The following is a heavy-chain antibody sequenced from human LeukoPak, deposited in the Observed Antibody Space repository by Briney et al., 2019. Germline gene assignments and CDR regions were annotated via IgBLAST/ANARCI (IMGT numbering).Heavy chain of an antibody. D-gene: IGHD2-2*01. J-gene: IGHJ6*03. Sequence: GGSLRLSCAASGFTFSTYPMHWVRQAPGKGLEWVAVVSDDGNKKFDADFVKGRFTISRDNSKNTLYLQVKSLRGEDTAVYYCARGQLLLEGYFYYMDVWGEGTTVAVSS. CDR2: VSDDGNKK. CDR1: GFTFSTYP. V-gene: IGHV3-30-3*01. CDR3: ARGQLLLEGYFYYMDV.